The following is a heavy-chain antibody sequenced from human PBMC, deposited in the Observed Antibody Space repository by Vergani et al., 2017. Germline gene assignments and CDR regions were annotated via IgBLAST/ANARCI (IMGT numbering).Heavy chain of an antibody. Sequence: EVQLVESGGGVVRPGGSLRLSCAASGSTFDDYGMSWVRQAPGKGLEWVFGINWNGGSTGYADAVKGRFTISRDNAKNSLYLQMNSLRAEDTALYSCAGDRNAYYDFWSGYYTQYYFDYWGQGTLVTVSS. CDR2: INWNGGST. J-gene: IGHJ4*02. V-gene: IGHV3-20*04. CDR1: GSTFDDYG. D-gene: IGHD3-3*01. CDR3: AGDRNAYYDFWSGYYTQYYFDY.